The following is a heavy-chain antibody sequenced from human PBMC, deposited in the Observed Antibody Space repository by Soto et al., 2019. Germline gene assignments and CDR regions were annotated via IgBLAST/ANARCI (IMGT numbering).Heavy chain of an antibody. V-gene: IGHV2-5*02. CDR1: GFSLSTSGVG. Sequence: SGPTLGDPTQTLTLTCTFSGFSLSTSGVGVGWIRQPPGKALEWLALIYWDDDKRYSPSLKSRLTITKDTSKNQVVLTMTNMDPVDTATYYCAHSGYYDSSGYPNPDAFDIWGQGTMVTVSS. D-gene: IGHD3-22*01. CDR2: IYWDDDK. CDR3: AHSGYYDSSGYPNPDAFDI. J-gene: IGHJ3*02.